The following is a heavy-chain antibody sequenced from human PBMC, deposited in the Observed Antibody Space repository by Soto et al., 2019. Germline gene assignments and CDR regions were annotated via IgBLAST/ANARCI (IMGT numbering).Heavy chain of an antibody. CDR1: GFMFSAYW. V-gene: IGHV3-7*01. CDR2: ISGGASDK. J-gene: IGHJ4*02. CDR3: VREDWHRFDS. D-gene: IGHD2-21*01. Sequence: EVQLVESGGRLVQPGGSLRLSCAASGFMFSAYWMSWVRQNPGKGLEWVATISGGASDKFYVDSVKGRFTVSRDDRKNTLYLQMDSLRDEDTAVYYCVREDWHRFDSGGQGTLVTVSS.